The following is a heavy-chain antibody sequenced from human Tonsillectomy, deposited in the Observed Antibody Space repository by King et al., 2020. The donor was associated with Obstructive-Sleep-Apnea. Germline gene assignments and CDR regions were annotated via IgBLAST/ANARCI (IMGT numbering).Heavy chain of an antibody. Sequence: QLQESGPGLVKPSETLSLTCTVSGGSISSSSYYWGWIRQPPGKGLEWIGSIYYSGSTYYNPSLKSRVTISVDTSKNQFSLKLSSVTAADTAGDYCASGDYDIVTGSLYYYCMDVWGQGTTVTVSS. J-gene: IGHJ6*02. V-gene: IGHV4-39*07. CDR1: GGSISSSSYY. CDR3: ASGDYDIVTGSLYYYCMDV. CDR2: IYYSGST. D-gene: IGHD3-9*01.